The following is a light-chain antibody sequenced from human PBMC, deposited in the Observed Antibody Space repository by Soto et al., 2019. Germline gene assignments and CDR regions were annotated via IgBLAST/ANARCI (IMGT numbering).Light chain of an antibody. V-gene: IGKV3-20*01. CDR3: QPYCNSPPRT. J-gene: IGKJ1*01. Sequence: EIVLTQSPGTLSLSPGERATLSCRASQSVSSSYLAWYQQKPGQAPRLLIYGASSRATGIPDRFSGSGSGTDFTLTIRRPEPEDFAVYYCQPYCNSPPRTFGQGAKVEIK. CDR2: GAS. CDR1: QSVSSSY.